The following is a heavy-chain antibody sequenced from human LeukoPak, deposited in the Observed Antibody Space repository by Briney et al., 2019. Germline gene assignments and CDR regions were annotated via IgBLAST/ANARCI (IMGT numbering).Heavy chain of an antibody. CDR3: ARDRWVYNWFDP. D-gene: IGHD5-24*01. Sequence: ASVKVSCKASGYTFTGYYMHWVRQAPGRGLEWMGWINPNSGGTNYAQKFQGRVTMTRDTSISTAYMELSRLRSDDTAVYYCARDRWVYNWFDPWGQGTLVTVSS. CDR2: INPNSGGT. J-gene: IGHJ5*02. CDR1: GYTFTGYY. V-gene: IGHV1-2*02.